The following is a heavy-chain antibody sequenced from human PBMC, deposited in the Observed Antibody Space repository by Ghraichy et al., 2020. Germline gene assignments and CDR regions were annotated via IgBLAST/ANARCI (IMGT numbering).Heavy chain of an antibody. CDR2: FYYTGNT. Sequence: SETLSLTCTVSGGSINNSYWAWIRQPPGKGLEWIAYFYYTGNTFYNPSLKSRVTISIDRSKNQFSLRLASVTTADTAMYYCAKIVAAFDYWGQGMLVTVSS. D-gene: IGHD2-21*01. J-gene: IGHJ4*02. CDR3: AKIVAAFDY. CDR1: GGSINNSY. V-gene: IGHV4-59*01.